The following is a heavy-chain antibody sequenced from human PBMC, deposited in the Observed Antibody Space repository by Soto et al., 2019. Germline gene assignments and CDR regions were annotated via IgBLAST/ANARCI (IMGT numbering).Heavy chain of an antibody. V-gene: IGHV3-21*01. CDR1: GFSFSTYS. CDR3: AREETAWPLAYGLDV. Sequence: LRLSCSASGFSFSTYSMNWVRQAPGKGLEWVSSISTRGEVYYADSVKGRFTISRDNSKNSVSLQMNSLRGDDTAVYYCAREETAWPLAYGLDVWGQGTTVTVSS. D-gene: IGHD2-21*02. J-gene: IGHJ6*02. CDR2: ISTRGEV.